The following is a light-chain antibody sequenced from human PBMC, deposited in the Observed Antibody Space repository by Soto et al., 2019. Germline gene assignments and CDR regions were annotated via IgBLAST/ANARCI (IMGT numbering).Light chain of an antibody. CDR2: EGS. V-gene: IGLV2-23*03. J-gene: IGLJ2*01. Sequence: QSALTQPASVSGSPGQSISISCTGTSSDIGSYNLVSWYQQLPGKAPKLIIYEGSKRPSGLSNLFSGSKSGNTASLTISGLQAEDEADYYCCSYAGSYTFVFGGGTKLTVL. CDR3: CSYAGSYTFV. CDR1: SSDIGSYNL.